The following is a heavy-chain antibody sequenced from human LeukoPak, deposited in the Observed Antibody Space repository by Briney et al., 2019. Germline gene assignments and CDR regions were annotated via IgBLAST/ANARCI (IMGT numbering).Heavy chain of an antibody. J-gene: IGHJ4*02. Sequence: SQTLSLTCTVSGGSIGSGSYYWSWIRQPAGKGLEWIGRIYTSGSTNYNPSLKSRVTISVDTSKNQFSLKLSSVTAADTAVYYCARVPPYYDFENDYWGQGTLVTVSS. CDR3: ARVPPYYDFENDY. CDR2: IYTSGST. CDR1: GGSIGSGSYY. V-gene: IGHV4-61*02. D-gene: IGHD3-3*01.